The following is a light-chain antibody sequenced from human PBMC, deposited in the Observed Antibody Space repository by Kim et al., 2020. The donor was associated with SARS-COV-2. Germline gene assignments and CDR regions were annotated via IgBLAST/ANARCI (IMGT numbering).Light chain of an antibody. CDR3: QQYDSSVWT. V-gene: IGKV3-20*01. CDR2: GAS. CDR1: QGVNGRF. J-gene: IGKJ1*01. Sequence: ERVLTQSPGTLSLSPGEGATLSCRASQGVNGRFLAWYQQTPGLAPRLLIYGASTRATGIPDRFSGSGSGTDFTLTISRLEPEDFAMYYCQQYDSSVWTFGQGTKVDIK.